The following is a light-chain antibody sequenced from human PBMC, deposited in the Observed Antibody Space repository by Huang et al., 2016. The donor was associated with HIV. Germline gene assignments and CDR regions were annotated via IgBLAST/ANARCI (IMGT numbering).Light chain of an antibody. V-gene: IGKV1-27*01. CDR3: QKYNSAPYT. J-gene: IGKJ2*01. CDR2: AAS. Sequence: DIQMTQSPSSLSTSVGDRVTIPCRASQGAGNSLAWYQQKPGKVPKLLIYAASTLRSGVPSRVSGSGSGTEFTLTISGLQPEDVATYYCQKYNSAPYTFGQGTRLDIK. CDR1: QGAGNS.